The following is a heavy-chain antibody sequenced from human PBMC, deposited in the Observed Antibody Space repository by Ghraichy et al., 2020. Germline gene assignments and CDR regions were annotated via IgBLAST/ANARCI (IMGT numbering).Heavy chain of an antibody. V-gene: IGHV1-69*04. J-gene: IGHJ4*02. CDR3: ARDQLPYDSSGSPVDY. CDR2: IIPILGIA. D-gene: IGHD3-22*01. CDR1: GGTFSSYA. Sequence: SVKVSCKASGGTFSSYAISWVRQAPGQGLEWMGRIIPILGIANYAQKFQGRVTITADKSTSTAYMELSSLRSEDTAVYYCARDQLPYDSSGSPVDYWGQGTLVTVSS.